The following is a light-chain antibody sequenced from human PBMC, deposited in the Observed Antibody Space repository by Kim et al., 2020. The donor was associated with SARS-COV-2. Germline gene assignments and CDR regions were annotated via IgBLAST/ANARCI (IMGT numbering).Light chain of an antibody. Sequence: EIVMTQSPATLSVSPGERATLSCRASQSVSTNLAWYQLQPGRSPRLLIYGASTRAAGIPARFSGSGSGTEFTLTISSLQSEDFALYYCHQYNDWPPGDTFGQGTKLEIE. CDR1: QSVSTN. V-gene: IGKV3-15*01. J-gene: IGKJ2*01. CDR3: HQYNDWPPGDT. CDR2: GAS.